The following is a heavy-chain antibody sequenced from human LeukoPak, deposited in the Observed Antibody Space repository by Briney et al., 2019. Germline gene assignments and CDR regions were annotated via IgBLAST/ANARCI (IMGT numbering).Heavy chain of an antibody. D-gene: IGHD3-3*01. Sequence: GGSLRLSCAASGFTFNTYAMSWVRQAPGKGLEWVSSISENGESTYYADSVKGRFTISRDNSKNTLYLQMNSLRAEDTAVYYCAKDLRYYDFWSGLADYWGQGTLVTVSS. J-gene: IGHJ4*02. CDR1: GFTFNTYA. CDR2: ISENGEST. CDR3: AKDLRYYDFWSGLADY. V-gene: IGHV3-23*01.